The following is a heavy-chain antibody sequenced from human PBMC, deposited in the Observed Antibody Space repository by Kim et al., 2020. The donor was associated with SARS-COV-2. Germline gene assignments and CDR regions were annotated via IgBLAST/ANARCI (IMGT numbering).Heavy chain of an antibody. J-gene: IGHJ5*02. D-gene: IGHD1-1*01. CDR3: AKLQDPWTKFDP. Sequence: GGSLRLSCATSGFTFSDHPMSWVRQAPGKGLEWVGLICSKASGGSMEYAAYVRGRFTISSDEYKSTAYLQMKSLKTEDTSKYYYAKLQDPWTKFDPRGQGTLVTVSS. CDR1: GFTFSDHP. V-gene: IGHV3-49*04. CDR2: ICSKASGGSM.